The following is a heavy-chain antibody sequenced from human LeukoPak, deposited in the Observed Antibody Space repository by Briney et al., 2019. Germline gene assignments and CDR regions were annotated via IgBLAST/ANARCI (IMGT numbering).Heavy chain of an antibody. J-gene: IGHJ4*02. D-gene: IGHD2-15*01. Sequence: SETLSLTCTVSGDSISRFYWSRIRQPPGKGLEWIGYIYDSQTTNYNPSLKSRVYMSIDMSKNQFSLRLTSVTAADTAVYYCARGDTPRGYFSYWGQGTLVPVSS. CDR3: ARGDTPRGYFSY. CDR1: GDSISRFY. CDR2: IYDSQTT. V-gene: IGHV4-59*01.